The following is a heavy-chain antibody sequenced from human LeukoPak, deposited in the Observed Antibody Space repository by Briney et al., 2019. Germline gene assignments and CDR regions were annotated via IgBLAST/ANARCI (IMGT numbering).Heavy chain of an antibody. D-gene: IGHD3-10*01. CDR1: GFTFSDYY. J-gene: IGHJ3*02. CDR3: ARGVRRLWFGEPTGAFDI. V-gene: IGHV3-11*04. CDR2: ISSSGSTI. Sequence: GGSLRLSCAASGFTFSDYYMSWIRQAPGKGLEWVACISSSGSTIYYADSVKGRFTISRDNAKNSLYLQMNSLRAEDTAVYYCARGVRRLWFGEPTGAFDIWGQGTMVTVSS.